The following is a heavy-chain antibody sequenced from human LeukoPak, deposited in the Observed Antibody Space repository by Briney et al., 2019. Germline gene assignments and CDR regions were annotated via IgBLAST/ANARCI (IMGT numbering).Heavy chain of an antibody. CDR2: VIPIFGTA. CDR3: ARGGGRFLEWLLHTAYFDY. CDR1: GGSFSSYA. J-gene: IGHJ4*02. D-gene: IGHD3-3*01. V-gene: IGHV1-69*13. Sequence: SSVTVSCKDSGGSFSSYAISWVRQAPGQGLEWMGGVIPIFGTANYAQKFQGRVTITADESTSTAYMELRSLRSEDTAVYYCARGGGRFLEWLLHTAYFDYWGQGTLVTVSS.